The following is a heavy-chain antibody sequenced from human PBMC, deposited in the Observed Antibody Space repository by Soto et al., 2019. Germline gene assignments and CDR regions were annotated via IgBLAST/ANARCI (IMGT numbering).Heavy chain of an antibody. D-gene: IGHD2-2*01. CDR1: GGTFSSYA. CDR3: ARDDIVVVPAAHYYYYYYGMDV. V-gene: IGHV1-69*06. CDR2: IIPIFGTA. J-gene: IGHJ6*02. Sequence: SVKVSCKASGGTFSSYAISWVRQAPGQGLEWMGGIIPIFGTANYAQKFQGRVTITADKSTSTAYMELSSLRSEDTAMYYCARDDIVVVPAAHYYYYYYGMDVWGQGTTVTVSS.